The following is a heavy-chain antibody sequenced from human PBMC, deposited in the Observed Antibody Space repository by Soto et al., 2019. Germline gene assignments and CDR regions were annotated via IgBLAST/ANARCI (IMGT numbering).Heavy chain of an antibody. CDR1: GGSISSSSYY. CDR3: ARHTSDCGGDCYSDLDWFDP. Sequence: XATLSLTCTVSGGSISSSSYYWGWIRQPPGKGLEWIGGIYYSGSTYYNPSLKSRVTISVDTSKNQFSLKLSSVTAADTAVYYCARHTSDCGGDCYSDLDWFDPWGQGTLVTVSS. J-gene: IGHJ5*02. CDR2: IYYSGST. D-gene: IGHD2-21*02. V-gene: IGHV4-39*01.